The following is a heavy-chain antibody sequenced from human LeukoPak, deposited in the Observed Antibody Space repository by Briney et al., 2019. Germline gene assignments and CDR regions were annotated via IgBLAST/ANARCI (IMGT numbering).Heavy chain of an antibody. V-gene: IGHV3-30*02. Sequence: PGGSLRLSCAASGFTFSSYGMHWVRQAPGKGLEWVAFIRYDGSNKYYADSVKGRFTISRDNSKDTLYLQMNSLRAEDTAVYYCAKDSYNYYGSGSYSYWGQGTLVTVSS. J-gene: IGHJ4*02. CDR1: GFTFSSYG. CDR3: AKDSYNYYGSGSYSY. CDR2: IRYDGSNK. D-gene: IGHD3-10*01.